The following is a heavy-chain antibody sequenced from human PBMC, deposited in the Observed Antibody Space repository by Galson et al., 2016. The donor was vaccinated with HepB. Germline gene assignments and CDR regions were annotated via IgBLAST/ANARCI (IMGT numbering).Heavy chain of an antibody. CDR3: ARDNTILWFGELIGKAFDI. CDR1: GFTFSSYA. J-gene: IGHJ3*02. Sequence: SLRLSCAASGFTFSSYAMHWVRQAPGKGLEWVAVISYDGSTKYYADSVKGRFTISRDNSKNTLYLQMNSLRAEDTAVYYCARDNTILWFGELIGKAFDIWGQGTLVTVSS. V-gene: IGHV3-30*04. CDR2: ISYDGSTK. D-gene: IGHD3-10*01.